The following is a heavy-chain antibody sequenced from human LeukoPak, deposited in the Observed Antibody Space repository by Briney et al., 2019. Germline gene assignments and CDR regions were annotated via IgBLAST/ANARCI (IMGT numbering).Heavy chain of an antibody. CDR3: ARDPGVVAFHYFDF. Sequence: QAGGSLRLSCAASGFTVSSNYMSWVRQAPGKGLEWVSVIYSGGSTYYGDSVKGRFTISRDNSKNTVYLQMDSLRVEDTAVYYCARDPGVVAFHYFDFWGQGTLITVSS. CDR2: IYSGGST. V-gene: IGHV3-53*01. J-gene: IGHJ4*02. CDR1: GFTVSSNY. D-gene: IGHD3-3*01.